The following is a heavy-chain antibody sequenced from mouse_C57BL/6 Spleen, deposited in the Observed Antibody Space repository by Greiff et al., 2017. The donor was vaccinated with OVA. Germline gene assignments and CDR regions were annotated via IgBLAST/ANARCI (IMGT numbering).Heavy chain of an antibody. CDR3: ARDYSKGDYFDY. CDR2: INPNNGGT. Sequence: EVQLQQSGPELVKPGASVKISCKASGYTFTDYYMNWVKQSHGKSLEWIGDINPNNGGTSYNQKFKGKATLTVDKSSSTAYMELRSLTSEDSAVYYCARDYSKGDYFDYWGQGTTLTVSS. CDR1: GYTFTDYY. J-gene: IGHJ2*01. D-gene: IGHD2-5*01. V-gene: IGHV1-26*01.